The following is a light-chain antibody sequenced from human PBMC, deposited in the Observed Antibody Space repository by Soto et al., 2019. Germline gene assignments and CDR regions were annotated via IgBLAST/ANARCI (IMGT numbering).Light chain of an antibody. CDR3: QQYETFSGT. V-gene: IGKV1D-16*01. CDR1: QGIDRW. CDR2: AAS. J-gene: IGKJ1*01. Sequence: DIQMTQSPSSLSASVGDIVTITCRASQGIDRWLAWYQQKPGEAPKVLIYAASSLRSGVPSRFSGSGSGTKFTLTIASLQPDDFATYYCQQYETFSGTFGPGTKVDIK.